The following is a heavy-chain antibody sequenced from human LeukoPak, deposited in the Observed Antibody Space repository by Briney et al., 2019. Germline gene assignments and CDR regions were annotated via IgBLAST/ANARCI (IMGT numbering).Heavy chain of an antibody. Sequence: SQTLSLTCTVSGGSISSGGYYWSWIRQPPGKGLEWIGYIYHSGSTYYNPSLKSRVTISVDRSKNQFSLKLSSVTAADTAVYYCARAGGYVGATKGGGLFDYWGQGTLVTVPS. V-gene: IGHV4-30-2*01. J-gene: IGHJ4*02. CDR2: IYHSGST. CDR1: GGSISSGGYY. CDR3: ARAGGYVGATKGGGLFDY. D-gene: IGHD1-26*01.